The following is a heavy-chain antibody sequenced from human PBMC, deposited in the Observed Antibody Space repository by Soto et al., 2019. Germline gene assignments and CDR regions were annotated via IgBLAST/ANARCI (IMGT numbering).Heavy chain of an antibody. Sequence: EVQLVESGGGLVQPGGSLRLSCAASGFTFSSYCMHWVRQAPGKGLVWVSGINSDGSSTNYADSVKGRFTISRDNAKNTLYLQMNSLRAEDTAVYSCARAPQALSNPGIWGQGTMVTVSS. CDR2: INSDGSST. V-gene: IGHV3-74*01. D-gene: IGHD2-8*01. CDR1: GFTFSSYC. J-gene: IGHJ3*02. CDR3: ARAPQALSNPGI.